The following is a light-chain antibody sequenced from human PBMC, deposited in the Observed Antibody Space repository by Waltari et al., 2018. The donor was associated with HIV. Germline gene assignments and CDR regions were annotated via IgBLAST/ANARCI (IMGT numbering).Light chain of an antibody. CDR1: QIISTN. CDR3: QQYNNWPQT. Sequence: ETVMTQSPATLSVSPGDSTTLSCGASQIISTNLAWYQQKPGQAPRLLLYGASTGATGIPARFSDNGSGTEFTLTISSLRSEDSSIYCCQQYNNWPQTFGQGTKVEIK. J-gene: IGKJ1*01. V-gene: IGKV3-15*01. CDR2: GAS.